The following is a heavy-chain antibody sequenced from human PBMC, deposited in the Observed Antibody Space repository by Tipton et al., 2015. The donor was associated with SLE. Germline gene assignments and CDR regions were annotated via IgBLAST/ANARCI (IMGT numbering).Heavy chain of an antibody. J-gene: IGHJ4*02. V-gene: IGHV4-59*08. CDR1: GGSISSYY. CDR3: ARWIVGLGYNLGYYFDS. D-gene: IGHD5-24*01. Sequence: TLSLTCTVSGGSISSYYWSWIRQSPGKGLEWIGDIYYSGSTSYNPSLESRVTVSLDTSKNQFSLKLTSVTAADTAVYYCARWIVGLGYNLGYYFDSWGQGTLVTVSS. CDR2: IYYSGST.